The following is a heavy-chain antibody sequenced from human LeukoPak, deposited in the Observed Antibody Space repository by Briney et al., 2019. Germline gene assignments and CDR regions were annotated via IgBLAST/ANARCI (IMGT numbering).Heavy chain of an antibody. V-gene: IGHV3-74*01. CDR2: ITSDGSTS. J-gene: IGHJ4*02. CDR3: ASPKPDY. CDR1: GFTFRSWY. Sequence: GGALRLSCAASGFTFRSWYMYWVRQRPGKGLEWLCRITSDGSTSYYADSVRGRFTISRDNAKNTLYLQMNSLTDEDTAVYYCASPKPDYWGQGTLVTVSS.